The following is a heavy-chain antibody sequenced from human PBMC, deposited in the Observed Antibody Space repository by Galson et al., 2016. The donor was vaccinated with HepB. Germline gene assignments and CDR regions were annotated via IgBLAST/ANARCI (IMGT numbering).Heavy chain of an antibody. CDR2: IHGAAGIT. D-gene: IGHD3-3*01. CDR3: AKVFGVGFWSAYGY. CDR1: GFTFSTYS. Sequence: SLRLSCAASGFTFSTYSMNWVRLAPGKGLERVAAIHGAAGITFYADSVKGRFTISRDNSKNTLYLQMNSLSAEDTAGYYCAKVFGVGFWSAYGYCGLGTLVTVAS. V-gene: IGHV3-23*01. J-gene: IGHJ4*02.